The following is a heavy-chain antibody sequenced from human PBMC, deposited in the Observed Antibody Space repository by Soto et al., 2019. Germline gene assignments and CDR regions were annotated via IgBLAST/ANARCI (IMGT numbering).Heavy chain of an antibody. V-gene: IGHV3-30*18. CDR1: GFTFSSYG. CDR3: AKEVTMIVVALSNYYYYGMDV. J-gene: IGHJ6*02. CDR2: ISYDGSNK. D-gene: IGHD3-22*01. Sequence: GGSLRLSCAASGFTFSSYGMHWVRQAPGKGLEWVAVISYDGSNKYYADSVKGRFTISRDNSKNTLYLQMNSLRAEDTAVYYCAKEVTMIVVALSNYYYYGMDVWGQGTTVTVSS.